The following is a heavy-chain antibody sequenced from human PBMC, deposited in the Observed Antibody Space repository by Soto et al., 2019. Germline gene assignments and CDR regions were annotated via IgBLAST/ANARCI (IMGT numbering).Heavy chain of an antibody. Sequence: GGSLRLSCKGSGYRFTSHWIGWVRQMPGKGLEWMGIMYPGDSDTRYSPSFQGQVTISADKSITTAYLQWSSLKASDTAMYYCAREVGLPNAFDIWGQGTMVTVSS. V-gene: IGHV5-51*01. J-gene: IGHJ3*02. CDR3: AREVGLPNAFDI. CDR2: MYPGDSDT. CDR1: GYRFTSHW. D-gene: IGHD1-26*01.